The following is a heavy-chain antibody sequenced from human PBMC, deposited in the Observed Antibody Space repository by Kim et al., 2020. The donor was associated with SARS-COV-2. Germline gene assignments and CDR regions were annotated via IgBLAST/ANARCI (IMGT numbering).Heavy chain of an antibody. J-gene: IGHJ4*02. D-gene: IGHD3-22*01. CDR1: GFTFSSYS. CDR2: ISSSSSTI. V-gene: IGHV3-48*02. Sequence: GGSLRLSCAASGFTFSSYSMNWVRQAPGKGLEWVSYISSSSSTIYYADSVKGRFTISRDNAKNSLYLQMNSLRDEDTAVYYCARDYYYDSSGYPPGFGYWGQGTLVTVSS. CDR3: ARDYYYDSSGYPPGFGY.